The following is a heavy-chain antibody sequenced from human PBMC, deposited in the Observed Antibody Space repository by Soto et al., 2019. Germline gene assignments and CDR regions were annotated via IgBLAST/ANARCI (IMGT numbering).Heavy chain of an antibody. V-gene: IGHV4-59*08. J-gene: IGHJ6*02. CDR3: AKLKGVDYGDYPLNYYYGLDV. CDR1: GGSISNYY. CDR2: IYYSGST. Sequence: PSETLSLTCTVSGGSISNYYWSWIRQPPGKGLEWIGYIYYSGSTNYNPSLKSRVTISVDTSKNQFFLKLSSVTAADTAVYYCAKLKGVDYGDYPLNYYYGLDVWGQGTTVTVSS. D-gene: IGHD4-17*01.